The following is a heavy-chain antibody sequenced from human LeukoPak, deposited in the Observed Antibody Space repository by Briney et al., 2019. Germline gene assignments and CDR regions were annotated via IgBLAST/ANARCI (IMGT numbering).Heavy chain of an antibody. Sequence: PGGSLRLSCAASGFTFSSYAMHWVRQAPGKGLEWVAVISYDGSNKYYADSVKGRFTISRDNAKNSLYLQMNSLRAEDTAVYYCARGDTDYGDYYFDYWGQGTLVTVSS. D-gene: IGHD4-17*01. CDR3: ARGDTDYGDYYFDY. CDR1: GFTFSSYA. J-gene: IGHJ4*02. V-gene: IGHV3-30*04. CDR2: ISYDGSNK.